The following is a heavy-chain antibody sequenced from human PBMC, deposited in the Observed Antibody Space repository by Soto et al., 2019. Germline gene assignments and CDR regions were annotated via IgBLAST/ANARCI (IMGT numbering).Heavy chain of an antibody. D-gene: IGHD3-16*02. CDR2: ISSSSSTI. V-gene: IGHV3-48*02. CDR1: GFTFSSYS. CDR3: ARDTIHLRLSDYYYYYYGMDV. J-gene: IGHJ6*02. Sequence: GGSLRLSCAASGFTFSSYSMNWVRQAPGKGLEWVSYISSSSSTIYYADSVKGRFTISRDNAKNSLYLQMNSLRNEDTAVYYCARDTIHLRLSDYYYYYYGMDVWGQGTMVTVSS.